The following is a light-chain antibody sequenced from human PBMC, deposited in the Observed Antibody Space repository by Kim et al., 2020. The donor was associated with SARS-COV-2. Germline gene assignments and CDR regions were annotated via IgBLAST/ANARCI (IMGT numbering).Light chain of an antibody. V-gene: IGKV3-20*01. CDR3: QQYGSSPKT. Sequence: SPGYSATLSCRASQSVSSSYLAWYQQKPGQAPRLLIYGASSRATGIPDRFSGSGSGTDFTLTISRLEPEDFAVYYCQQYGSSPKTFGQGTKVDIK. CDR2: GAS. CDR1: QSVSSSY. J-gene: IGKJ1*01.